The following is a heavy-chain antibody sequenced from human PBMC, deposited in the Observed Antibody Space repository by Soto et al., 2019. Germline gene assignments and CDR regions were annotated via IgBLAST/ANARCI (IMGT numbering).Heavy chain of an antibody. CDR3: ARASTGQWLVFDF. J-gene: IGHJ4*02. V-gene: IGHV3-30-3*01. CDR2: ISYDGSNK. Sequence: PGGSLRLSCAASGFTFSSYAMHWVRQAPGKGLEWVAVISYDGSNKYYADSVKGLFTISRDNAKNSLYLQMNSLRDEDTAVYYCARASTGQWLVFDFWGQGTLVTVSS. D-gene: IGHD6-19*01. CDR1: GFTFSSYA.